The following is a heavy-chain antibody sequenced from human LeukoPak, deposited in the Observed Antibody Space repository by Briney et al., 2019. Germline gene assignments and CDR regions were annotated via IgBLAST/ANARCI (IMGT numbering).Heavy chain of an antibody. CDR3: AREPYCSGGSCYPVSHWFDP. Sequence: SETLSLTCVLYGGSFSPYYWSWIRQPPGKGLEWIREISQSGSTNYNPSLKSRVTISLDTSKKHLSLNLTSVTAADTAVYYCAREPYCSGGSCYPVSHWFDPWGQGTLVTVSS. D-gene: IGHD2-15*01. V-gene: IGHV4-34*01. J-gene: IGHJ5*02. CDR1: GGSFSPYY. CDR2: ISQSGST.